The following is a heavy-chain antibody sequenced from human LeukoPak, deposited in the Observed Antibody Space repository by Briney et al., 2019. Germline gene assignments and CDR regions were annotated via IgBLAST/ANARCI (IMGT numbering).Heavy chain of an antibody. CDR2: IYYSGST. Sequence: SETLSLTCTVSGDSIISSSYYWGWIRQPPGKGLEWIGSIYYSGSTYYNPSLKSRVTISVDTSKNQFSLKLSSVTAADTAVYYCARDVGATTAFDYWGQGTLVTVSS. V-gene: IGHV4-39*07. D-gene: IGHD1-26*01. J-gene: IGHJ4*02. CDR1: GDSIISSSYY. CDR3: ARDVGATTAFDY.